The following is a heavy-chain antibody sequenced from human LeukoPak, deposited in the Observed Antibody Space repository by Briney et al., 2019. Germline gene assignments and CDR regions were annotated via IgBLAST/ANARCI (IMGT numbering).Heavy chain of an antibody. J-gene: IGHJ5*02. Sequence: GGSLRLSCAASGFTFSSYEMNWVRQAPGKGLEWVSYISSSGSTMYYADSVKGRFTISRDNAKNSLYLQMNSLRAEDTAVYYCARGYMVRGVRWFDPWGQGTLVTVSS. CDR1: GFTFSSYE. CDR2: ISSSGSTM. CDR3: ARGYMVRGVRWFDP. D-gene: IGHD3-10*01. V-gene: IGHV3-48*03.